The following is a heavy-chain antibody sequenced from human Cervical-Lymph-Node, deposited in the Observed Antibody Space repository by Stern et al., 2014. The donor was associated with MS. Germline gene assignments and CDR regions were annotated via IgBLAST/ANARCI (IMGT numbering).Heavy chain of an antibody. CDR3: ASGTVVTSFDY. CDR1: GGSISSYY. CDR2: IYYSGST. V-gene: IGHV4-59*01. D-gene: IGHD4-23*01. Sequence: QLQLQESGPGLVKPSETLSLTCTVSGGSISSYYWSWIRQPPGNGLAWIGYIYYSGSTNYNPSLKSRVTISVDTSKNQFSLKLNSVTAADTAVYYCASGTVVTSFDYWGQGTLVTVSS. J-gene: IGHJ4*02.